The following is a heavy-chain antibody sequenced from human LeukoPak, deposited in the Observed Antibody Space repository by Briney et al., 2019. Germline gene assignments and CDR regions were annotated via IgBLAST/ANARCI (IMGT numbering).Heavy chain of an antibody. V-gene: IGHV1-2*02. CDR1: GYTFTGYY. D-gene: IGHD3-22*01. Sequence: GASVKVSCKASGYTFTGYYMHWVRQAPGQGLEWMGWINPNSGGTNYAQKFQGRVTMTKDTSISTAYMELSRLRSDDTAVYYCAREGVTYYDSSGYTRGFDPWGQGTLVTVSS. CDR3: AREGVTYYDSSGYTRGFDP. CDR2: INPNSGGT. J-gene: IGHJ5*02.